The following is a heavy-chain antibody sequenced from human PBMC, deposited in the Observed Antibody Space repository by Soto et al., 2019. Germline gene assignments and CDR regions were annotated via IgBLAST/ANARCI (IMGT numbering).Heavy chain of an antibody. J-gene: IGHJ5*02. D-gene: IGHD3-16*01. V-gene: IGHV4-39*01. CDR3: ARRERYYGSPGWFDP. CDR1: GGTITSGRSS. Sequence: SETLSLTCSVSGGTITSGRSSWNWIRQSPGTGLEWIAYIYHSGSTYYNPSLKSRITISADTAKNQFSLNLRSVTAADTAIYFCARRERYYGSPGWFDPWGQGTLVTVSS. CDR2: IYHSGST.